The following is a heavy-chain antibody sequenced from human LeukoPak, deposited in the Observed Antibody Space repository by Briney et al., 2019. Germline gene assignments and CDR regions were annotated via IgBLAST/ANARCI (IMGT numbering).Heavy chain of an antibody. CDR3: TRDRSALDT. CDR1: GGSISSGSYY. CDR2: IYTSGST. Sequence: SETLSLTCTVSGGSISSGSYYWSWIRQPAGKGLEWIGRIYTSGSTNYNPSLKSRVTISGDTSKNQFSLKLSSVTAADTAVYYCTRDRSALDTWGQGTMVTVSS. J-gene: IGHJ3*02. V-gene: IGHV4-61*02.